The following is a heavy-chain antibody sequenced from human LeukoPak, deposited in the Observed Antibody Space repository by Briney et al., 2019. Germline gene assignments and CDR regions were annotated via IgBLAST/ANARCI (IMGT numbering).Heavy chain of an antibody. D-gene: IGHD4-23*01. CDR1: GFTFSSYA. CDR2: ISGSGGST. Sequence: GGSLRLSCAASGFTFSSYAMSWVRQAPGKGLEWVSAISGSGGSTYYADSVKGRFTISRDSSKNTLYLQMNSLRAEDTAVYYCAKDLHEDGGNPYDAFDIWGQGTMVTVSS. J-gene: IGHJ3*02. CDR3: AKDLHEDGGNPYDAFDI. V-gene: IGHV3-23*01.